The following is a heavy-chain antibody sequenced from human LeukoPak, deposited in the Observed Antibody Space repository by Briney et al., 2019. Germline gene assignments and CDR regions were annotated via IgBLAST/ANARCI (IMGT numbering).Heavy chain of an antibody. CDR2: ISGSGGST. D-gene: IGHD1-26*01. V-gene: IGHV3-23*01. CDR3: AKDGGGSYWGDAFDI. Sequence: GGSLRLSCAASGFTFSSYAMSWVRQAPGKGLEWVSAISGSGGSTYYADSVKGRFTISRDNSKNTLYLQMNSLGAEDTAVYYCAKDGGGSYWGDAFDIWGQGTMVTVSS. CDR1: GFTFSSYA. J-gene: IGHJ3*02.